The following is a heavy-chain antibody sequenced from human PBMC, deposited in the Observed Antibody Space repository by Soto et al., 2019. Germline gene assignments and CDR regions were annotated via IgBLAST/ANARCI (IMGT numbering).Heavy chain of an antibody. CDR1: GFTFIIYA. CDR2: ISGSGGST. V-gene: IGHV3-23*01. D-gene: IGHD3-22*01. J-gene: IGHJ4*02. Sequence: GGSLRLSCAASGFTFIIYAISWVRQAPGKGLEWVSAISGSGGSTYYADSVKGRFTISRDNSKNTLYLQMNSLRAEDTAVYYCAKQLGAHSSGYYFDYWGQGTLVTVSS. CDR3: AKQLGAHSSGYYFDY.